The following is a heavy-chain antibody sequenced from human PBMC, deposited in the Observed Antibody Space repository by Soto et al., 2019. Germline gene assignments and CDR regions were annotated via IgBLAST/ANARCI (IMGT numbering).Heavy chain of an antibody. J-gene: IGHJ5*02. CDR3: SAGFDYYDYLPYYFDP. D-gene: IGHD3-22*01. CDR1: GFTFDTYA. Sequence: EVQLLESGGGLVQPGGSLRLSCPASGFTFDTYAMSWVRQAPGKGLEWVSSISGSGANTYYADSVKGRFTISRDTSTDTLLLQINSLSAADTAVYYCSAGFDYYDYLPYYFDPWGQGTLVTVSS. V-gene: IGHV3-23*01. CDR2: ISGSGANT.